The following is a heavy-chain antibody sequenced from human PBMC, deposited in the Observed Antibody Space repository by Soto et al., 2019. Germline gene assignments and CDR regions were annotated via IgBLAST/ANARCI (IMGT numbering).Heavy chain of an antibody. J-gene: IGHJ5*02. Sequence: EVQLLESGGGLVQPGGSLRLSCAASGFTFSSYAMSWVRQAPGKGLEWVSAISGSGGSTYYADSVKGRFTISRDNSKNTLYRQMNSLRAEDTAVYYCAKDLTRGPDTPSSWFDPWGQGTLVTVSS. CDR2: ISGSGGST. CDR3: AKDLTRGPDTPSSWFDP. CDR1: GFTFSSYA. D-gene: IGHD3-3*01. V-gene: IGHV3-23*01.